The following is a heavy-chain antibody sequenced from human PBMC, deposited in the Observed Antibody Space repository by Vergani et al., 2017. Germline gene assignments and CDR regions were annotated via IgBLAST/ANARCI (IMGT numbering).Heavy chain of an antibody. J-gene: IGHJ4*02. Sequence: QITLKESGPTLVKPTQTLTLTCTFSGFSLSTSGVGVGWIRQPPGKALEWLALIYWNDDKRYSPSLKSRLTITKDTSTNQVVLTMTNMDPVDTATYYCARFIAAAGFDYWGQGILVTVSS. D-gene: IGHD6-13*01. CDR1: GFSLSTSGVG. V-gene: IGHV2-5*01. CDR2: IYWNDDK. CDR3: ARFIAAAGFDY.